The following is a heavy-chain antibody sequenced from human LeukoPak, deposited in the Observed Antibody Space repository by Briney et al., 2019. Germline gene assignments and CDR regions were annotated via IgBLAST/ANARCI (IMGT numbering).Heavy chain of an antibody. J-gene: IGHJ4*02. V-gene: IGHV4-34*01. CDR3: ARGGRYYDFWSGYPAAIDY. Sequence: PSETLSLTCAVYGGSLSGYYWSWIRQPPGKGLEWIGEINHSGSTNYNPSLKSRVTRSVDTSKNQFSLKLSSVTAADTAVYYCARGGRYYDFWSGYPAAIDYWGQGTLVTVSS. D-gene: IGHD3-3*01. CDR2: INHSGST. CDR1: GGSLSGYY.